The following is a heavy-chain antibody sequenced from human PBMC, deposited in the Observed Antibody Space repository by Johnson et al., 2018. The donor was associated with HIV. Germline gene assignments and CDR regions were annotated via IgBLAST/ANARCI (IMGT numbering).Heavy chain of an antibody. CDR1: GFTFSSYA. V-gene: IGHV3-23*04. CDR3: AFESGSYFRHAFDV. Sequence: EVQLVESGGDLVQPGGSLRLSCAASGFTFSSYAMSWVRQAPGKGLEWVSTISGSGGSTDYADSVKGRFTISRDNSKNTLYLQMNSLRSEDTAVYSCAFESGSYFRHAFDVWGQGTMVTVSS. CDR2: ISGSGGST. D-gene: IGHD1-26*01. J-gene: IGHJ3*01.